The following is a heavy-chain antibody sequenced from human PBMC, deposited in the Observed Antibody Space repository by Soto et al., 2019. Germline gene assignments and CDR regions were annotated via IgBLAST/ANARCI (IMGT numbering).Heavy chain of an antibody. Sequence: QVQLVQSGAEVKKPGASVKVSCKASGYTFTSYYMHWVRQAPGQGLEWMGIINPSGGSTSYAQKFQGRVTMTRDTYTSTVYMELSSLRSEDTAVYYCARDRGIVFSRASSRYCDYWGQGTLVTVSS. V-gene: IGHV1-46*01. CDR3: ARDRGIVFSRASSRYCDY. CDR1: GYTFTSYY. J-gene: IGHJ4*02. D-gene: IGHD2-21*01. CDR2: INPSGGST.